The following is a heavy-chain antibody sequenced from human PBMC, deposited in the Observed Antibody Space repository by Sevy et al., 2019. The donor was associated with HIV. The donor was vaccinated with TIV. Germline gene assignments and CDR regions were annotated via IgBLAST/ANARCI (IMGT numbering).Heavy chain of an antibody. J-gene: IGHJ6*01. Sequence: GGSLRLSCAASGFTFSSYSMNWVRQAPGKGLEWVSSISSTSSYIYYADSVKGRFTISRDNAKNSLYLQMNSLRAEDTAVYYCASDGFSEWSGYRHYFYGMDFWGQGTTVTVSS. CDR2: ISSTSSYI. CDR3: ASDGFSEWSGYRHYFYGMDF. V-gene: IGHV3-21*01. D-gene: IGHD3-3*01. CDR1: GFTFSSYS.